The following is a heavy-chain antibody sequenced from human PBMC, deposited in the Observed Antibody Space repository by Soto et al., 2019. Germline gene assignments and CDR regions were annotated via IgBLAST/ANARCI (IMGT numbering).Heavy chain of an antibody. CDR2: ISGRGGST. Sequence: PGGSLRLSCAASGVTFSSYAMSWVRQAPGKGLEWVSAISGRGGSTYYADPVKGRFTISRDNSKNTLYLQMNSLRAQEMALYYSANAGISSCGAVIPGYYGMDYWGQGTMVTVSS. CDR3: ANAGISSCGAVIPGYYGMDY. J-gene: IGHJ6*02. D-gene: IGHD3-3*01. CDR1: GVTFSSYA. V-gene: IGHV3-23*01.